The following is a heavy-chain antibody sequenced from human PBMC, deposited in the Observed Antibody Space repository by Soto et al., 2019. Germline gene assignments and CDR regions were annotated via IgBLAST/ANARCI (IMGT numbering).Heavy chain of an antibody. J-gene: IGHJ6*02. V-gene: IGHV3-30*18. D-gene: IGHD3-3*01. CDR3: AKDLERITIFGVVIIPDYYYYYYGMDV. CDR2: ISYDGSNK. CDR1: GFTFSSYG. Sequence: GGSLRLSCAASGFTFSSYGMHWVRQAPGKGLEWVAVISYDGSNKYYADSVKGRFTISRDNSKNTLYLQMNSLRAEDTAVYYCAKDLERITIFGVVIIPDYYYYYYGMDVWGQGTTVTVSS.